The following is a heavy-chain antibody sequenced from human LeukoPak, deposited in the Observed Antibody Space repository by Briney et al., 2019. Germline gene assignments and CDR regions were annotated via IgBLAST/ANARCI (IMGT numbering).Heavy chain of an antibody. CDR3: ARDWARGNSYYFDY. CDR1: GFSFSDYG. J-gene: IGHJ4*02. D-gene: IGHD4-23*01. V-gene: IGHV3-30*03. CDR2: VSHDGTKR. Sequence: GTSLRLSCAASGFSFSDYGMHWVRLAPGKGLECVALVSHDGTKRDYGESVKGRFTISRDNSANSVYLQMDSLTIDDTAVYFCARDWARGNSYYFDYWGQGTLVTVSS.